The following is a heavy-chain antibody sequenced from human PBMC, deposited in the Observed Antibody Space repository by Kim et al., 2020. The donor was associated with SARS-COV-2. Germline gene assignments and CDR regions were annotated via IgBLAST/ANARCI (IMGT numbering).Heavy chain of an antibody. J-gene: IGHJ4*02. Sequence: STYYADSVKGRFTISRDNSKNSLYLQMNSLRTEDTALYYCAKARLPLDYWGQGTLVTVSS. CDR3: AKARLPLDY. V-gene: IGHV3-43*01. CDR2: ST.